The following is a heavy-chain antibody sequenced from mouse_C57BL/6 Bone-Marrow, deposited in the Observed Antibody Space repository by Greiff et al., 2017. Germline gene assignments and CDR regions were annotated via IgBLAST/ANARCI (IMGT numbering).Heavy chain of an antibody. CDR3: ALLGAARYFDV. Sequence: QVQLQQPGAELVQPGASVKVSCKASGYTFTSYWMHWVKQRPGQGLEWIGRIHPSDSDTNYNQKFKGKATLTVDKSSSKAYMQLSSLTSDDSAVYYYALLGAARYFDVWGTGTTVTVSS. CDR2: IHPSDSDT. CDR1: GYTFTSYW. D-gene: IGHD2-1*01. V-gene: IGHV1-74*01. J-gene: IGHJ1*03.